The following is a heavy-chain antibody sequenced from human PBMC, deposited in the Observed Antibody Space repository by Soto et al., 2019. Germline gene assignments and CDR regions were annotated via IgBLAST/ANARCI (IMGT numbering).Heavy chain of an antibody. CDR3: ARDTETLGPRANDALDI. Sequence: QVQMVQSGPGVKKPGASVKISCKATGYTFSAYTMNWVRQAPGQSLEWVGWINAGSGTTKYSQNFQGRVSITRDTSASTVYMELTGLTSEDTAVYYCARDTETLGPRANDALDIWGQGTMVTVSS. CDR1: GYTFSAYT. CDR2: INAGSGTT. V-gene: IGHV1-3*01. J-gene: IGHJ3*02. D-gene: IGHD3-3*02.